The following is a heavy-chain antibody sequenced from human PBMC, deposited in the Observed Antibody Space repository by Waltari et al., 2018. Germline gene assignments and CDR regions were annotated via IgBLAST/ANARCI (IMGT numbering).Heavy chain of an antibody. J-gene: IGHJ6*02. D-gene: IGHD6-13*01. V-gene: IGHV1-69*05. Sequence: QVQLVQSGAAVKKPGSSVKVSCKASGGTFSSYAISWVRQAPGQGLEWMGGITPNFGTANYAQKVQGRVTITTDESTSTAYMELSSLRSEDTAVYYCARGEAAGNYYYYGMDVWGQGTTVIVSS. CDR3: ARGEAAGNYYYYGMDV. CDR1: GGTFSSYA. CDR2: ITPNFGTA.